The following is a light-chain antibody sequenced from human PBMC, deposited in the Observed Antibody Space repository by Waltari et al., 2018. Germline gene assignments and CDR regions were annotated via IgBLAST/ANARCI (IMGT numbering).Light chain of an antibody. V-gene: IGLV2-11*01. CDR1: NNDIGSYNY. J-gene: IGLJ2*01. CDR3: YSYAGSYT. CDR2: DVS. Sequence: QSALTQPRSVSGSPGQSVTISCTGTNNDIGSYNYVSWYQQYPGKAPKLMIYDVSRRPSGVPDRFSGSKSCNTAALTISGLQAEDEADYYCYSYAGSYTVGGGTKLTVL.